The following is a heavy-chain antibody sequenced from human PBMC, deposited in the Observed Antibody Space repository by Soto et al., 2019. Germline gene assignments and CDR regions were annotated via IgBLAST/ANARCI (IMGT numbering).Heavy chain of an antibody. CDR2: IFHDGTA. J-gene: IGHJ4*02. V-gene: IGHV4-4*02. CDR1: GVSISSGNW. Sequence: SETLSLTCAVSGVSISSGNWWTWVRQSPQRGLEYIGEIFHDGTANYYPSFERRVAISVDTSKNQFSLKLTSVTAADTAIYFCARLVYDTRLNYMYFDFWGQGTLVTVPS. D-gene: IGHD3-10*01. CDR3: ARLVYDTRLNYMYFDF.